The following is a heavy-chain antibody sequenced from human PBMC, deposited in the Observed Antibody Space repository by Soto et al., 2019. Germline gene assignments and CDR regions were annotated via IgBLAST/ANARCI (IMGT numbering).Heavy chain of an antibody. CDR3: ASVVRGLYGGADY. D-gene: IGHD3-10*01. Sequence: WGSLRLSCAASGFTFSDYYMSWIRQAPGKGLEWVSYTSSSGSTIYYADSVKGRFTISRDNAKNSLYLQMNSLRAEDTAVYYCASVVRGLYGGADYWGQGTLVTVSS. CDR1: GFTFSDYY. CDR2: TSSSGSTI. V-gene: IGHV3-11*01. J-gene: IGHJ4*02.